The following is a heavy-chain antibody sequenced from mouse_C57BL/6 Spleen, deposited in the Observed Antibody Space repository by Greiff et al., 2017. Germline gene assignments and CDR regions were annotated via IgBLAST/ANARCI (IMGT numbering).Heavy chain of an antibody. V-gene: IGHV1-81*01. CDR2: IYPRSGNT. CDR3: ARDYYGSRAMDY. D-gene: IGHD1-1*01. J-gene: IGHJ4*01. Sequence: QVQLQQSGAELARPGASVKLSCKASGYTFTSYGISWVKQRTGQGLEWIGEIYPRSGNTYYNEKFKGKATLTADKYSSTAYMELRSLTSEDSAVYFCARDYYGSRAMDYWGQGTSVTVSS. CDR1: GYTFTSYG.